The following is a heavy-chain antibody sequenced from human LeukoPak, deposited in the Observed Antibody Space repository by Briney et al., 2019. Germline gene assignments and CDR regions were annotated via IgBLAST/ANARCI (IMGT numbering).Heavy chain of an antibody. CDR3: AKDINYYYYMDV. Sequence: PGGSLRLSCAASGFTFDDYAMHWARHAPGKGLEWVSLISWDGGSTYYADSVKGRFTISRDNSKNSLYLQMNSLRAEDTALYYCAKDINYYYYMDVWGKGTTVTVSS. CDR2: ISWDGGST. V-gene: IGHV3-43D*03. CDR1: GFTFDDYA. J-gene: IGHJ6*03.